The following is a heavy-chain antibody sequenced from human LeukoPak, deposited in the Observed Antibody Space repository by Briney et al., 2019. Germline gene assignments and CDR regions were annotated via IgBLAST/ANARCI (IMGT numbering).Heavy chain of an antibody. V-gene: IGHV3-73*01. J-gene: IGHJ4*02. CDR2: IRSKANNYAT. D-gene: IGHD2-21*02. CDR3: TKPCAGDCTDNY. CDR1: GFIFSDSA. Sequence: GGSLRLSCAASGFIFSDSAMHWVRQASGKGLEWVGRIRSKANNYATTYAASVKGRFTISRDDSKNTAYLQMNSLKIEDTAVYYCTKPCAGDCTDNYWGQGTLVTVSS.